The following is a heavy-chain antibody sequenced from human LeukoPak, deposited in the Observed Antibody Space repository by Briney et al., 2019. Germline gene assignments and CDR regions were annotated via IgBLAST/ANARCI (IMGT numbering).Heavy chain of an antibody. D-gene: IGHD4-23*01. V-gene: IGHV3-48*02. CDR2: VSRTSGTT. J-gene: IGHJ4*02. CDR3: ARDRGNDGGPKINPFDN. CDR1: GFTFSDYN. Sequence: AGSLTLSCAASGFTFSDYNRSWVRQAPGKGLVWVSYVSRTSGTTYYTNSVKGRFTISRDKAKNSLCLQMTSLTDEDTAVYYCARDRGNDGGPKINPFDNWGQGKLVTVSS.